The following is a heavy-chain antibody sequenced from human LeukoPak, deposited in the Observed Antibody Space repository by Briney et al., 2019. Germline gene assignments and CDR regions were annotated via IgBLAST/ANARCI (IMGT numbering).Heavy chain of an antibody. CDR1: GYTFTGYY. J-gene: IGHJ5*02. V-gene: IGHV1-2*02. Sequence: GASVKVSCKASGYTFTGYYMHWVRQAPGQGLEWMGWINPNSGGTNYAQKFQGRVTMTRDTSISTAYMELSRLRSDDTAVYYCAREYSSSSGLNWFDPWGQGTLVTVSS. CDR2: INPNSGGT. CDR3: AREYSSSSGLNWFDP. D-gene: IGHD6-6*01.